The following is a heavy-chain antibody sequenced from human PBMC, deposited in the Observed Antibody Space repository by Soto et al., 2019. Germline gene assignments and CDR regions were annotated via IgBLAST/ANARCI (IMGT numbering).Heavy chain of an antibody. CDR2: ISSSSSYI. CDR3: ARDLSGSGWAYYYGMDV. D-gene: IGHD6-19*01. V-gene: IGHV3-21*01. J-gene: IGHJ6*02. Sequence: GSLRLSCAASGFTFSSYSMNWVRQAPGKGLEWVSSISSSSSYIYYADSVKGRFTISRDNAKNSLYLQMNSLRAEDTAVYYCARDLSGSGWAYYYGMDVWGQGTTVTVSS. CDR1: GFTFSSYS.